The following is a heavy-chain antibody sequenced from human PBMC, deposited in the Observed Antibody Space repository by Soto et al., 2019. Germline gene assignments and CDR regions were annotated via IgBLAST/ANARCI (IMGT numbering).Heavy chain of an antibody. CDR3: ASGPVYSNYPCFDY. J-gene: IGHJ4*02. D-gene: IGHD4-4*01. CDR1: GGSISSGDYY. CDR2: IYYSGST. Sequence: SETLSLTCTVSGGSISSGDYYWSWIRQPPGKGLEWIGYIYYSGSTYYNPSLKSRVAISVDTSKNQFSLKLSSVTAADTAVYYCASGPVYSNYPCFDYWGQGTLVTVSS. V-gene: IGHV4-30-4*01.